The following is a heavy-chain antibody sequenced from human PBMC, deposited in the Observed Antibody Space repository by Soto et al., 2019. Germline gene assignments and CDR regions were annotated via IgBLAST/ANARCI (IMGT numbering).Heavy chain of an antibody. V-gene: IGHV3-23*01. CDR2: ISGSGGST. CDR3: AKDHVLLWFGEAPEYSGMDV. Sequence: PGGSLRLSCAASGFTFSSYWMSWVRQAPGKGLEWVSAISGSGGSTYYADSVKGRFTISRDNSKNTLYLQMNSLRAEDTAVYYCAKDHVLLWFGEAPEYSGMDVWVQGTTVTVSS. D-gene: IGHD3-10*01. J-gene: IGHJ6*02. CDR1: GFTFSSYW.